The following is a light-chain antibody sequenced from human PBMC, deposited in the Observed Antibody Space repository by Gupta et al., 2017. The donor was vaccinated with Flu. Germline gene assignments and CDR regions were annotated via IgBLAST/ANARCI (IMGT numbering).Light chain of an antibody. CDR2: DAS. Sequence: PSFLSASVGDRVTITCRASQGISSYLAWYQQKPGKAPQLLIYDASTLQSGVPSRFSGSGSGTEFTLTISSLQPEDFATYYCQQVNSYPLTFGQGTLLEIK. CDR3: QQVNSYPLT. J-gene: IGKJ5*01. V-gene: IGKV1-9*01. CDR1: QGISSY.